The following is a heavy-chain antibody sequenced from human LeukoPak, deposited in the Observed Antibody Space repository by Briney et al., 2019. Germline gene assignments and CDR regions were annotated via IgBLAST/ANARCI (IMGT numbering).Heavy chain of an antibody. J-gene: IGHJ6*04. V-gene: IGHV3-11*01. CDR2: ISSSGSNI. CDR1: GFTFSDYY. CDR3: ARRIAAAPGLESYGMDV. Sequence: PGGSLRLSCAASGFTFSDYYMSWIRQAPGKGLEWVSYISSSGSNIYYADSVKGRFTISSDNAKNSLYLQMNSLRAEDTAVYYCARRIAAAPGLESYGMDVWGKGTTVTVSS. D-gene: IGHD6-13*01.